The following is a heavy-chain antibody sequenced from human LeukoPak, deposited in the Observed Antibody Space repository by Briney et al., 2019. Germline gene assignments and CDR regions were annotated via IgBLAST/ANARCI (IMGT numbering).Heavy chain of an antibody. J-gene: IGHJ6*02. Sequence: GGSLRLSCAASGFTFSSYAMSWVRQAPGKGLEWVSAISGSGGSTYYADSLKGRFTISRDNSKNTLYLQMNSLRAEDTAVYYCASDIVVVPAAISYYYGMDVWGQGTTVTVSS. CDR3: ASDIVVVPAAISYYYGMDV. V-gene: IGHV3-23*01. CDR1: GFTFSSYA. CDR2: ISGSGGST. D-gene: IGHD2-2*02.